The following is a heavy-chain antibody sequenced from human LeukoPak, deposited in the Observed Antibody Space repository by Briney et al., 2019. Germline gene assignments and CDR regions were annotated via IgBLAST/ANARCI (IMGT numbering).Heavy chain of an antibody. D-gene: IGHD3-10*02. CDR1: GLTVSSNY. CDR2: IYSDGRT. J-gene: IGHJ4*02. V-gene: IGHV3-66*01. CDR3: ARDEVGAGNTYVKFDY. Sequence: PGGSLRLSCAASGLTVSSNYMSWVRQAPGKGLEWVSVIYSDGRTYYADSVQGRFTISRDNSKNTLYLQLNSLRAEDTAAYYCARDEVGAGNTYVKFDYWGQGTLVTVSS.